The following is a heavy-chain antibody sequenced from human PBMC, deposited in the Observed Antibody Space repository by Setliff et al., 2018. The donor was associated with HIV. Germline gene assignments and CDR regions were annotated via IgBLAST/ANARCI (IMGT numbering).Heavy chain of an antibody. D-gene: IGHD4-17*01. CDR3: VRDDYGYNGKGFDY. CDR2: IYYSGTT. Sequence: PSETLSLTCTVSGDSVSSASYYWSWIRQPPGKGLEWIGYIYYSGTTEYNPSLKSRVTISIDTSNNQISLRLSSVTAADTAMYYCVRDDYGYNGKGFDYWGPGTLVTVSS. J-gene: IGHJ4*02. V-gene: IGHV4-61*01. CDR1: GDSVSSASYY.